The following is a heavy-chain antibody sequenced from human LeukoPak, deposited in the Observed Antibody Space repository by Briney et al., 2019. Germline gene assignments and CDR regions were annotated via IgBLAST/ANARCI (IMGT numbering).Heavy chain of an antibody. V-gene: IGHV3-23*01. D-gene: IGHD2-2*01. J-gene: IGHJ4*02. CDR2: ISASDGEI. CDR1: GFTFSSYA. CDR3: ASGYCSSTSCTDY. Sequence: GGSLRLSCAASGFTFSSYAMSWVRQAPRKGLEWVSVISASDGEIFYADSVKGRFTISRDNSENTMYLQMNSLRVEDTAVYYCASGYCSSTSCTDYWGQGTLVTVSS.